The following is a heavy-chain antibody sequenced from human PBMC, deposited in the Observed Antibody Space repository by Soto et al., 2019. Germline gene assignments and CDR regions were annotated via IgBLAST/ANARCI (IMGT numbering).Heavy chain of an antibody. J-gene: IGHJ6*02. V-gene: IGHV1-18*01. CDR1: GYTFTSYG. D-gene: IGHD6-13*01. CDR3: ARDSSSWIDYYYGMDV. CDR2: ISAYNGNT. Sequence: QVQLVQSGAEVKKPGASVKVSCKASGYTFTSYGISWVRQAPGQGLEWMGWISAYNGNTNYAQKPQGRVTMTTDTSTSTAYMELRSLRSDDTAVYYCARDSSSWIDYYYGMDVWGQGTTVTVSS.